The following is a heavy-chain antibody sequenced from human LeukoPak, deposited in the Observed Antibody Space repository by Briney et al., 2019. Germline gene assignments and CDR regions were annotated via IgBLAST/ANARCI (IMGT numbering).Heavy chain of an antibody. J-gene: IGHJ1*01. CDR2: IYYSGST. D-gene: IGHD3-22*01. V-gene: IGHV4-59*01. Sequence: SQTLSLTCTVSGGSINSYYWSWIRQSPGKGLEWIGYIYYSGSTNYNPSLKSRVTISVDTSKNQFSLKLSSVTAADTAVYYCTRDHYYDSSGYTFRHWGQGTLVTVSS. CDR1: GGSINSYY. CDR3: TRDHYYDSSGYTFRH.